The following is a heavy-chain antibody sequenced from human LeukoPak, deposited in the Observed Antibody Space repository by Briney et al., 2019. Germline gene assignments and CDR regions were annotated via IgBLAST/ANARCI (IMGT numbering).Heavy chain of an antibody. V-gene: IGHV1-8*03. CDR3: ARGGRITIFGVVIKHYFDY. CDR1: GYTFTRYD. D-gene: IGHD3-3*01. J-gene: IGHJ4*02. Sequence: ASVKVSCKASGYTFTRYDMNWVRQATGQGLELMGWMNPNSGNTGYAQKFQGRVTITRNTSISTAYMELSSLRSEDTAVYYCARGGRITIFGVVIKHYFDYWGQGTLVTVSS. CDR2: MNPNSGNT.